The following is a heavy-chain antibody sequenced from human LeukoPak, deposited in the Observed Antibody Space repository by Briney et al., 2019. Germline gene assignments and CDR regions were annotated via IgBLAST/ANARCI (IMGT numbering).Heavy chain of an antibody. CDR3: ARDSSSGWYYFDY. Sequence: GGSLRPSCAASGFTFSSYGMHWVRQAPGKGLEWVAVIWYDGSNKYYADSVKGRFTISRDNSKNTLYLQMNSLRAEDTAVYYCARDSSSGWYYFDYWGQGTLVTVSS. CDR1: GFTFSSYG. D-gene: IGHD6-19*01. V-gene: IGHV3-33*01. CDR2: IWYDGSNK. J-gene: IGHJ4*02.